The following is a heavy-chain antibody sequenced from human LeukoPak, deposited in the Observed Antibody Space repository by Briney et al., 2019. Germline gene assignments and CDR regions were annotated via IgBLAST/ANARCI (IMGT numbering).Heavy chain of an antibody. D-gene: IGHD2-2*01. CDR2: MNPNSGNT. J-gene: IGHJ5*02. Sequence: GALVKVSCKASGYTFTSYDINWVRQAPGQGLEWMRWMNPNSGNTGYAQKFQGRVTMTRNTSISTAYMELSSLRSEDTAVYYCARAWGIDIVVTGDNWFDPWGQGTLVTVSS. V-gene: IGHV1-8*01. CDR3: ARAWGIDIVVTGDNWFDP. CDR1: GYTFTSYD.